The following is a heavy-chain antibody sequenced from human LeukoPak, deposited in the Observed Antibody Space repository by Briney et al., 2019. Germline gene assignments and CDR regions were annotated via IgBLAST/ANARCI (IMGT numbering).Heavy chain of an antibody. CDR1: GFTFDDYG. CDR3: ASGLGRAIYSNSRTADY. Sequence: GGSLRLSCAASGFTFDDYGMSWVRQAPGKGLEWVSGINWNGGSTGYADSVKGRFTISRDNAKNSLYLQMSGLRDEDTAVYYCASGLGRAIYSNSRTADYWGQGTLVTVSS. CDR2: INWNGGST. D-gene: IGHD3-10*01. V-gene: IGHV3-20*04. J-gene: IGHJ4*02.